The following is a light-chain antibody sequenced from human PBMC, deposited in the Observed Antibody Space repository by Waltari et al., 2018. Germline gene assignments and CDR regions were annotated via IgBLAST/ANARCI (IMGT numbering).Light chain of an antibody. CDR3: CSFGGGYPVV. CDR1: SSAVGRYNY. Sequence: QSTLTQPRSVSGSPGPSFTISCTGTSSAVGRYNYVTWYQQPPGKAPKFIIYDVSERPSGVPDRFSGSKSGNTASLTISGLQADDEADYYCCSFGGGYPVVFGGGTTLTVL. V-gene: IGLV2-11*01. CDR2: DVS. J-gene: IGLJ2*01.